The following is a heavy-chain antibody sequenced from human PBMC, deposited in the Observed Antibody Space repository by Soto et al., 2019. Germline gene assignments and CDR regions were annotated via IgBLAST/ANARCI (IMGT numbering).Heavy chain of an antibody. CDR2: IYTSGST. Sequence: SETLSLTCTVSGGSISSYYWSWIRQPAGKGLEWIGRIYTSGSTNYNPSLKRRVTMSVDTSKNQFSLKLSSVNAADTAVYYCARVEYSNYYYYYGMDVWGQGTTVTVSS. CDR1: GGSISSYY. J-gene: IGHJ6*02. D-gene: IGHD4-4*01. V-gene: IGHV4-4*07. CDR3: ARVEYSNYYYYYGMDV.